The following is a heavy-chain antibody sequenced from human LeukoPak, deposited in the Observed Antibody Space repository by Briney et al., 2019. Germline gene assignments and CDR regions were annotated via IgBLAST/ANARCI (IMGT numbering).Heavy chain of an antibody. CDR3: AKTDYGDYEGSYYFYY. D-gene: IGHD4-17*01. CDR2: ISWNSGSI. Sequence: LSGGSLRLSCAASGFTFDDYAMHWVRQAPGKGLEWVSGISWNSGSIGYADSVKGPFTISRDNAKNSLYLQMNSLRAEDTALYYCAKTDYGDYEGSYYFYYSGQGTPVTVSS. CDR1: GFTFDDYA. V-gene: IGHV3-9*01. J-gene: IGHJ4*02.